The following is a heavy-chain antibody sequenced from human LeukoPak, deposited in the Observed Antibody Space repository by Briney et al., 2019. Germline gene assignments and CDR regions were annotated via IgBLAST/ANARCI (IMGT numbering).Heavy chain of an antibody. Sequence: ASVKVSCKASGYTFSNYYKHWVRQAPGQGLEWMGWINPSSGGTNFAQKFQGRVTMTRDTSISTAYMELHGLRSDDTAVYYCARHVSSSNEDYWGQGTLVTVSS. CDR3: ARHVSSSNEDY. CDR2: INPSSGGT. CDR1: GYTFSNYY. J-gene: IGHJ4*02. D-gene: IGHD2-8*01. V-gene: IGHV1-2*02.